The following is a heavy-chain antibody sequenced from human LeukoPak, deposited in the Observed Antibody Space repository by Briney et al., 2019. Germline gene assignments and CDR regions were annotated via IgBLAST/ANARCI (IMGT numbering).Heavy chain of an antibody. CDR3: ARQKIQRSWFDP. V-gene: IGHV3-33*01. Sequence: GRSLRLSCAASGFTFSSYGMHWVRQAPGKGLEWVAVIWYDGSNKYYADSVKGRFTISRDNSKNSLYLQMNSLRAEDTAVYYCARQKIQRSWFDPWGQGTLVTVSS. CDR2: IWYDGSNK. D-gene: IGHD1-1*01. CDR1: GFTFSSYG. J-gene: IGHJ5*02.